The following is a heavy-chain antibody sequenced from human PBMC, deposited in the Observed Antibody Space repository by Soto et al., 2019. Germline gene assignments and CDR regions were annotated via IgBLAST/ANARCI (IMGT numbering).Heavy chain of an antibody. V-gene: IGHV1-46*01. D-gene: IGHD2-2*01. J-gene: IGHJ6*02. CDR1: GYTFTGYC. CDR2: INPSGGST. CDR3: AKGVAEGCREYQYRQAV. Sequence: GASVKVSCKASGYTFTGYCMHWVRQAPGQGLEWMGIINPSGGSTSYAQKFQGRVTMTRDTSTSTVYMELSSLRSEDTAVYYCAKGVAEGCREYQYRQAVRGQGTTVTVSS.